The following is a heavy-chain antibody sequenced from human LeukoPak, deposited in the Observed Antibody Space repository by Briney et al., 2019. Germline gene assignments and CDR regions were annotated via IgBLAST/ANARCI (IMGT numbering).Heavy chain of an antibody. CDR2: IYYSGST. CDR3: ARVPGTNYDLLTGTYDYYGMDV. CDR1: DGSISSYY. Sequence: SETLSLTCTVSDGSISSYYWSWIRQPPGKGLEWIGYIYYSGSTNYNPSLKSRVTISVDTSKNQFSLKLSSVTAADTAVYYCARVPGTNYDLLTGTYDYYGMDVWGQGTTVTVSS. V-gene: IGHV4-59*12. J-gene: IGHJ6*02. D-gene: IGHD3-9*01.